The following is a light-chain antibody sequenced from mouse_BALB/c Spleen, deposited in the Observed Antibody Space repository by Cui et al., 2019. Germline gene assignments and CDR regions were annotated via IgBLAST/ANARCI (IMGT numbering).Light chain of an antibody. V-gene: IGKV4-80*01. CDR3: HQWSSYPRT. CDR2: STS. J-gene: IGKJ1*01. CDR1: SSVSY. Sequence: QIVLTQFPAIMSPSLGEKITLTCGASSSVSYMHWYQQKSGTSPKLLIYSTSNLASGVPSRFSGSGSGTYYTLKISSVEAEDAADYYCHQWSSYPRTFGGGTKLEIK.